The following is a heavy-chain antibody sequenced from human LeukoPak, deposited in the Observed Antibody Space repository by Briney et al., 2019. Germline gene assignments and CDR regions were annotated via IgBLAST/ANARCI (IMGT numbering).Heavy chain of an antibody. D-gene: IGHD3-22*01. V-gene: IGHV3-30*04. CDR2: ISYDGSNK. CDR3: ARDRYDTGYYGMDV. J-gene: IGHJ6*02. Sequence: GGSLRLSCAASGFTFSSYAMHWVRQAPGKGLEWVAVISYDGSNKYYADSVKGRLTISRGNSKNTLYLQMNSLRAEDTAVYYCARDRYDTGYYGMDVWGQGTTVTVSS. CDR1: GFTFSSYA.